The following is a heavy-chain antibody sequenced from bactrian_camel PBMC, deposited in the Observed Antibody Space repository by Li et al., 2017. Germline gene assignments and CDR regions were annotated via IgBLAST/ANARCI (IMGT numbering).Heavy chain of an antibody. Sequence: HVQLVESGGGSVQAGGSLILSCTASEYYGQNCIGWFRQSPGKERELVSTINRDGSTQYADSIEGRFAISQDDAKNTVYLQMNSLKPEDTAVYYCAAPRLIARAPDLPVPACGIFGQGTQVTVS. CDR1: EYYGQNC. CDR2: INRDGST. D-gene: IGHD7*01. V-gene: IGHV3S53*01. J-gene: IGHJ4*01.